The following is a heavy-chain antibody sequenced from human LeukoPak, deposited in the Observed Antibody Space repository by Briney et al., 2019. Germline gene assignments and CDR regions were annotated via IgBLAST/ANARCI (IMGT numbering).Heavy chain of an antibody. CDR1: GGSISTDYY. Sequence: MASETLSLTCTVSGGSISTDYYWGWIRQPPGKGLEWIGSIYHSGSTYYNPSLESRVTISVDTSKNQFSLKMNFVTAADTAVYYCARRHSTNWDFDSWGQGTLVTVSS. CDR2: IYHSGST. J-gene: IGHJ4*02. CDR3: ARRHSTNWDFDS. V-gene: IGHV4-38-2*02. D-gene: IGHD7-27*01.